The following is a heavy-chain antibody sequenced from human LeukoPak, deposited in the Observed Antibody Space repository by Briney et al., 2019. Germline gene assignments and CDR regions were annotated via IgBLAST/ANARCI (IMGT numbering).Heavy chain of an antibody. D-gene: IGHD2-21*02. CDR2: IIPIIGTA. Sequence: SVKVSCKASGGTFSSYTINWVRQAPGQGLEWMGGIIPIIGTANYAQKFQGRVTITADKSTSTTYLDLSSLRSEDTAVYYCARTVVVTSEHAFDIWGQGTMVTVS. CDR3: ARTVVVTSEHAFDI. J-gene: IGHJ3*02. CDR1: GGTFSSYT. V-gene: IGHV1-69*06.